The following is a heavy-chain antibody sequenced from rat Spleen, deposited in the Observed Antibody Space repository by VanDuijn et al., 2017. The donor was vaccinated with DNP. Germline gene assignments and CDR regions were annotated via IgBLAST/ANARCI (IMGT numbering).Heavy chain of an antibody. CDR2: ISTAGNT. D-gene: IGHD1-1*01. V-gene: IGHV2-41*01. CDR3: ARDYSAYFKY. CDR1: GFSLTSYN. Sequence: QVQLKESGPGLVQPSQTLSLTCTVAGFSLTSYNVHWVRQPPGKGLEWIAAISTAGNTFYNSALKSRLSFSSDPSKSQVFLHMNSLQTEDTATYYCARDYSAYFKYWGQGLLVTVSS. J-gene: IGHJ2*01.